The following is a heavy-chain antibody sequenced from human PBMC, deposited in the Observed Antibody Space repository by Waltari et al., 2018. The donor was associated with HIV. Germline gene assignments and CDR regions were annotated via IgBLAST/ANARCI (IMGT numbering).Heavy chain of an antibody. CDR1: GITISTSW. J-gene: IGHJ4*02. D-gene: IGHD2-15*01. V-gene: IGHV3-7*01. CDR3: VAEWGYGSPGY. CDR2: IKQDGSEK. Sequence: EVQLVESGGGLVQPGGSLRLSCAVSGITISTSWMSWVRQAPGKGLAWVANIKQDGSEKSYGEYGKGRVSISRDDADNSLYWEMNKLRADDTAVYYCVAEWGYGSPGYWGQGILVTVSP.